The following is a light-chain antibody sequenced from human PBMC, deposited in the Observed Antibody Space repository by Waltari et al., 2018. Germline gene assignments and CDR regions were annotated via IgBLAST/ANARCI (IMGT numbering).Light chain of an antibody. CDR2: ATS. CDR1: ENIGSY. CDR3: QHTFETPYS. J-gene: IGKJ2*01. V-gene: IGKV1-39*01. Sequence: DIQMTQSPSSLSASIGDRGTITCRASENIGSYLNWYQQRTGEAPKLLIYATSTLQTEVPSRFSGSGSRTDFTLTISSLQPEDFATYYCQHTFETPYSFGQGTKLESK.